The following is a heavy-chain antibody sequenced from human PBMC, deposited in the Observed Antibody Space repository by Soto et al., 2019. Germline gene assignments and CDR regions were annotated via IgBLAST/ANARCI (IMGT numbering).Heavy chain of an antibody. CDR2: ISHSGGT. V-gene: IGHV4-4*02. J-gene: IGHJ6*02. CDR3: ARDRYDTSGYYYSYGMDV. CDR1: GGSITSSNW. Sequence: QVQLQESGPGLVKPSGTLSLTCAVSGGSITSSNWWSWVRQAPGKGLEWIGEISHSGGTNYNPSLKSRVTMSVDKSKNQFSLRLSSVTAADTAVSYCARDRYDTSGYYYSYGMDVWGQGTTVTVSS. D-gene: IGHD3-22*01.